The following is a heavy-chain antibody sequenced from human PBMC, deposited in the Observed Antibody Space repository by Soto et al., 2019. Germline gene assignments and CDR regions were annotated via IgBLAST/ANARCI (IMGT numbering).Heavy chain of an antibody. V-gene: IGHV3-30*18. Sequence: VQLVESGGGVVQPGRSLRLSCAASGFTFSSFGMHWVRQAPGKGLEWVALISYDGSHIYYADSVKGRFTISRDNSKNTLYLQMNSLRVEDTAVYHCAKDLYSSTWYAVDYWGQGTQVTVSS. CDR3: AKDLYSSTWYAVDY. D-gene: IGHD6-13*01. CDR1: GFTFSSFG. J-gene: IGHJ4*02. CDR2: ISYDGSHI.